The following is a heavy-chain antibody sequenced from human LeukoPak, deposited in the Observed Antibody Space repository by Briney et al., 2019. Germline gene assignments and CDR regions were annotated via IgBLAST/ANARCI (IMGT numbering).Heavy chain of an antibody. Sequence: GESLKISCRGSEYTFTNYWIGWVRQMPGKGLEWMGVIYPGDSDTRYSPSFQGQVTISADKSISTAYLQWSSLKASDTAMYYCARLKIDYGGVFDYWGQGTLVTVSS. CDR1: EYTFTNYW. CDR3: ARLKIDYGGVFDY. CDR2: IYPGDSDT. J-gene: IGHJ4*02. V-gene: IGHV5-51*01. D-gene: IGHD4-23*01.